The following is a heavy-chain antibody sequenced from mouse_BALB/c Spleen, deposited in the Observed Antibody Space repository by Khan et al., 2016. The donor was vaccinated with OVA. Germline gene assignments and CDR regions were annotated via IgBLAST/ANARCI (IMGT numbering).Heavy chain of an antibody. D-gene: IGHD3-2*02. CDR1: GYTFSDFL. Sequence: QVQLQQSGPELVKPGASVKMSCKASGYTFSDFLISWLKQRPGQGLEWIGEIYPGSGYIYYNENFKGKATLTSDKSSNPAYMQLSSLTSEDSAVYVCARAGYGGFAHWGQGTLVTVSA. V-gene: IGHV1-77*01. CDR2: IYPGSGYI. CDR3: ARAGYGGFAH. J-gene: IGHJ3*01.